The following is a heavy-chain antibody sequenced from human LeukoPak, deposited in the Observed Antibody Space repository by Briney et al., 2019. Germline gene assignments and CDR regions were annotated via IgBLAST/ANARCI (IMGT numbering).Heavy chain of an antibody. D-gene: IGHD3-22*01. CDR3: AAVYDGAAGYFDL. CDR2: INPSGGST. CDR1: GYTFTSYY. J-gene: IGHJ2*01. V-gene: IGHV1-46*01. Sequence: ASVKVSCKASGYTFTSYYMHWVRQAPGQGLEWMGIINPSGGSTSYAQKFQGRVTMTRDTSTSTVYMELSSLTSEDTAVYYCAAVYDGAAGYFDLWGRGTLITVSS.